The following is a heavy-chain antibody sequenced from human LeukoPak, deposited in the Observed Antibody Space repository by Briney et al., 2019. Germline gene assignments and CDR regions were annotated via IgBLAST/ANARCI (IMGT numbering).Heavy chain of an antibody. Sequence: GGSLRLSCAASGFTVSTNYMTWVRQAPGKGLEWVAIIYSGGSTYYAEYVKGRFTISRDNSKNTLYLQMNSLRAEDTAVYYCARELPPVATYYLDYWGQGTLVTVSS. J-gene: IGHJ4*02. CDR2: IYSGGST. V-gene: IGHV3-66*01. CDR1: GFTVSTNY. CDR3: ARELPPVATYYLDY. D-gene: IGHD2-15*01.